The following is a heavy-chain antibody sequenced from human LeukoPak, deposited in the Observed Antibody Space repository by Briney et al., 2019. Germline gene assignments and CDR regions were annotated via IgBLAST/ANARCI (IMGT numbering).Heavy chain of an antibody. J-gene: IGHJ4*02. CDR2: ISSSSSYI. CDR1: GFTFSSYS. D-gene: IGHD3-10*01. Sequence: PGGSLRLSCAASGFTFSSYSMNWFGQAPGKGLEWVSSISSSSSYIYYADSVKGRFTISRDNAKNSLYLQMNSLRAEDTAVYYCARSSSGSYYNGFDYWGQGTLVTVSS. CDR3: ARSSSGSYYNGFDY. V-gene: IGHV3-21*01.